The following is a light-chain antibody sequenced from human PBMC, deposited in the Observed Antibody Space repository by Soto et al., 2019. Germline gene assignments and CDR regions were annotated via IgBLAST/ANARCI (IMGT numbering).Light chain of an antibody. V-gene: IGLV2-14*01. J-gene: IGLJ2*01. Sequence: QSVLTQPASVSGSPGQSITISCTGSSSDVGVYNYVSWYQQHPGKAPKLIIYEVTKRPSGVSNRFSGSKSGNTASLTISGLQAEDESDYYCSSYTSISTLVFGGGTKVTVL. CDR3: SSYTSISTLV. CDR1: SSDVGVYNY. CDR2: EVT.